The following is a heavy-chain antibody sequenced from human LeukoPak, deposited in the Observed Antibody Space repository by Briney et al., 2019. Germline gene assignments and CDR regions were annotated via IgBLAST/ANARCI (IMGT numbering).Heavy chain of an antibody. Sequence: GESLRISCKGSGYSFTSYWINWVRQMPGKGVEWMGRIDPSDSYTNYSPSFQGHVSISADKSISTAYLQWSSLKASDTAMYYCARGTISNWFDPWGQGTLVTVSS. J-gene: IGHJ5*02. D-gene: IGHD1-1*01. CDR2: IDPSDSYT. CDR3: ARGTISNWFDP. V-gene: IGHV5-10-1*01. CDR1: GYSFTSYW.